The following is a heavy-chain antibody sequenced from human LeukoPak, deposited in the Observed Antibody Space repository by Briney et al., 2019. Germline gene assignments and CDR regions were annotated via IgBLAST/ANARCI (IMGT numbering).Heavy chain of an antibody. Sequence: SETLSLTCTVSGGSISSSSYYWGWIRQPPGKGLEWIGSIYYSGSTYYNPSLKSRVTISIDKSKNQFSLKLSSVTAADTAVYYCARVALYDSSAHNYFDYWGQGTLVTVSS. CDR3: ARVALYDSSAHNYFDY. CDR2: IYYSGST. V-gene: IGHV4-39*07. J-gene: IGHJ4*02. CDR1: GGSISSSSYY. D-gene: IGHD3-22*01.